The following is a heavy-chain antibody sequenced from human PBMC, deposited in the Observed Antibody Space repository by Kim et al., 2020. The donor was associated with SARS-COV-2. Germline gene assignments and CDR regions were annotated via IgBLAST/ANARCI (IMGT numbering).Heavy chain of an antibody. J-gene: IGHJ4*02. CDR2: INHSGST. D-gene: IGHD3-9*01. CDR3: ARGRGVYDILTGYSY. CDR1: GGSFSGYY. V-gene: IGHV4-34*01. Sequence: SETLSLTCAVYGGSFSGYYWSWIRQPPGKGLEWIGEINHSGSTNYNPSLKSRVTISVDTSKNQFSLKLSSVTAADTAVYYCARGRGVYDILTGYSYWGQGTLVTVSS.